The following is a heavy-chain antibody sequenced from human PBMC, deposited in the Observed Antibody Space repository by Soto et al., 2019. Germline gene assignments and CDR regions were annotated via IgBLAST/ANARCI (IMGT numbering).Heavy chain of an antibody. Sequence: SETLSLTCTVSGDSVSSYYWSWIRQPAGRGLEWIGRIYISGSTDYNPSLKGRVSMSVDRSKNQFSLKLTSVTAADTAVYYCVRHSSAGRCSSDYGMDVWGQGTTVTVSS. CDR1: GDSVSSYY. V-gene: IGHV4-4*07. CDR3: VRHSSAGRCSSDYGMDV. D-gene: IGHD2-15*01. CDR2: IYISGST. J-gene: IGHJ6*02.